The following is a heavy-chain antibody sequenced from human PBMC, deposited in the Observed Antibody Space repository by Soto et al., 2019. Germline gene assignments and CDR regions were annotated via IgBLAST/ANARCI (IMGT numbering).Heavy chain of an antibody. CDR1: GFTFDDYA. J-gene: IGHJ1*01. CDR3: VKDESINWYSGHFRH. Sequence: EVQLVESGGGLVQPGRSLRLSCAASGFTFDDYAMHWVRQVPGKGLEWVSGINWNSGSIGYADSVKGRFAIYRDNAKNSLHMQMTSLSAEATAFYYCVKDESINWYSGHFRHWGQGTLVTVSS. V-gene: IGHV3-9*01. CDR2: INWNSGSI. D-gene: IGHD6-13*01.